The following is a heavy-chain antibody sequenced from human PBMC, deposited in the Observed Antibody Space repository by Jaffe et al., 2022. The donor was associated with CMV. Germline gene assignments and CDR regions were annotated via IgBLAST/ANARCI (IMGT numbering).Heavy chain of an antibody. CDR3: AANPMLNYDFWKGAFDI. CDR1: GYTFTSYG. V-gene: IGHV1-18*04. J-gene: IGHJ3*02. D-gene: IGHD3-3*01. CDR2: ISAYNGNT. Sequence: QVQLVQSGAEVKKPGASVKVSCKASGYTFTSYGISWVRQAPGQGLEWMGWISAYNGNTNYAQKLQGRVTMTTDTSTSTAYMELRSLRSDDTAVYYCAANPMLNYDFWKGAFDIWGQGTMVTVSS.